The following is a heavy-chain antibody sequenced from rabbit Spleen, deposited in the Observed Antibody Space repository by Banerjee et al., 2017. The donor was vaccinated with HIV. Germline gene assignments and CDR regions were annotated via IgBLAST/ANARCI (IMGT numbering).Heavy chain of an antibody. J-gene: IGHJ4*01. Sequence: QEQLVESGGGLVKPEGSLKLSCTASGFSFSNKAVMCWVRQAPGKGLEWIACINAATGKPVYATWAKGRFTISRTSSTTVTLRMTSLTAADTATYFCARDLTSVIGWNFNLWGPGTLVTVS. CDR3: ARDLTSVIGWNFNL. CDR1: GFSFSNKAV. D-gene: IGHD1-1*01. V-gene: IGHV1S45*01. CDR2: INAATGKP.